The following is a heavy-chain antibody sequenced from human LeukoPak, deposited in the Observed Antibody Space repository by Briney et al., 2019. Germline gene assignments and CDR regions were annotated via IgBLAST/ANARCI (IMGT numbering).Heavy chain of an antibody. CDR1: GGSFSNYY. Sequence: SETLSLTCAVYGGSFSNYYWSWIRQPPGKGPEWIGEINDSGRTNYNPSLMSRATVSVDTSKKQFSLRLTSVTATDTAVYYCARRWNYGRNYYIDVWGKGATVSVSS. CDR2: INDSGRT. CDR3: ARRWNYGRNYYIDV. J-gene: IGHJ6*03. V-gene: IGHV4-34*01. D-gene: IGHD1-7*01.